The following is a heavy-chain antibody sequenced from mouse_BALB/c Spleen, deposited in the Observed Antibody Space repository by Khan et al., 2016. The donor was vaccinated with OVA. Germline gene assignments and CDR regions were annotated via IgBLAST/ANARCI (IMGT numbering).Heavy chain of an antibody. J-gene: IGHJ4*01. CDR3: ARAYYRYDGYYAMDY. V-gene: IGHV2-6-4*01. D-gene: IGHD2-14*01. CDR1: GFSLSRYN. Sequence: QVQLKQSGPGPVAPSQSLSITCTVSGFSLSRYNIHWIRQPPGKGLEWLGMIWGGGGTDYNSTPKSRLSISKDNSKSQVFLKMNSLQTDDTAMYYCARAYYRYDGYYAMDYWGQGTSVTVSS. CDR2: IWGGGGT.